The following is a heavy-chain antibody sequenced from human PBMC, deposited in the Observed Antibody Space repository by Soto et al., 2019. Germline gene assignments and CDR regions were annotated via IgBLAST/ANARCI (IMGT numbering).Heavy chain of an antibody. CDR1: GYTLTELS. D-gene: IGHD6-13*01. CDR3: ETKGRWYGGYYYYGMDV. V-gene: IGHV1-24*01. CDR2: FDPEDGET. Sequence: ASVKVSCKVSGYTLTELSMHWVRQAPGKGLEWMGGFDPEDGETIYAQKFQGRVTMTEDTSTDTAYMELSSLRSEDTAVYYCETKGRWYGGYYYYGMDVWGQGTTVTVSS. J-gene: IGHJ6*02.